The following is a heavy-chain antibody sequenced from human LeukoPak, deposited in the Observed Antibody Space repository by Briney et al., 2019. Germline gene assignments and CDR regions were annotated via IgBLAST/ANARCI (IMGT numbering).Heavy chain of an antibody. CDR3: ATYPKTTAVRGVIITTDY. CDR2: ISYDGSNK. Sequence: GGSLRLSCAASGFTFSSYAMHWVRQAPGKGLEWVAVISYDGSNKYYADSVKGRFTISRDNSKNTLYLQMNSLRAEDTVVYYCATYPKTTAVRGVIITTDYWGQGTLVTVSS. CDR1: GFTFSSYA. D-gene: IGHD3-10*01. V-gene: IGHV3-30*04. J-gene: IGHJ4*02.